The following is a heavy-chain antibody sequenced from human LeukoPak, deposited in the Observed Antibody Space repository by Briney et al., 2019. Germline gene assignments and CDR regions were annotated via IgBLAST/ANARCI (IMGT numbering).Heavy chain of an antibody. D-gene: IGHD2/OR15-2a*01. V-gene: IGHV1-58*01. J-gene: IGHJ4*02. Sequence: SVKASCKASGFTFTSSAVQWVRQARGQRLEWIGWIVVGSGNTNYAQKFQERVTITRDMSTSTAHMELSSLRSEDTAVYYCAALLSMGYFDYWGQGTLVTVSS. CDR2: IVVGSGNT. CDR1: GFTFTSSA. CDR3: AALLSMGYFDY.